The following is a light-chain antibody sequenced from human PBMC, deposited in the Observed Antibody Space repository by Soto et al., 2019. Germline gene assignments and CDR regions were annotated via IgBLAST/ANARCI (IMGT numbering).Light chain of an antibody. CDR2: RNN. V-gene: IGLV1-47*01. J-gene: IGLJ2*01. CDR3: AAWDDSLSGPG. CDR1: SSNIGSNY. Sequence: QSVLTQPPSASGTPGQRVTISCSGSSSNIGSNYVYWHQQLPGTAPKLLIYRNNQRPSGVPDRFSGSKSGTSASLAISGLRSEDEADYYCAAWDDSLSGPGFGGGTKLTVL.